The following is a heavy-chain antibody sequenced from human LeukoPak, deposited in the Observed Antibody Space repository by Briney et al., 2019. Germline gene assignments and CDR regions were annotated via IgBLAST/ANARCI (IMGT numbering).Heavy chain of an antibody. CDR3: ARIMVRGGNWFDP. V-gene: IGHV3-74*01. D-gene: IGHD3-10*01. CDR2: INSDGSST. J-gene: IGHJ5*02. CDR1: GFTFSSYW. Sequence: GGSLRLSCAASGFTFSSYWMHWVRQAPGKGLVWVSRINSDGSSTSYADSVKGRFTISRDNAKNTLYLQMNSLRAEDTAVYYCARIMVRGGNWFDPWGQGTLVTVSS.